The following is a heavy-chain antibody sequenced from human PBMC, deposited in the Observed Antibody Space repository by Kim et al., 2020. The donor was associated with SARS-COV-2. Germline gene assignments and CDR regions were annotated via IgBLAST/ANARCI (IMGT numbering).Heavy chain of an antibody. D-gene: IGHD6-6*01. V-gene: IGHV5-10-1*01. J-gene: IGHJ4*02. CDR2: IDPTDSYT. CDR1: GYSFTTYW. CDR3: ARRRGDELADY. Sequence: GESLKISCKGSGYSFTTYWINWVRQMPGKGLEWMGRIDPTDSYTKYSPSFQGHVTISADKSISTAYLQWSSLKASDTAMYFCARRRGDELADYWGQGTLVTVSS.